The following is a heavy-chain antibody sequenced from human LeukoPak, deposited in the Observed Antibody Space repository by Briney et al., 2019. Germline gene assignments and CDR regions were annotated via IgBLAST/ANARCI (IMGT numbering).Heavy chain of an antibody. J-gene: IGHJ4*02. CDR3: ARDLSRQQLVPPDY. D-gene: IGHD6-13*01. Sequence: GRSLRLSCAASGFTFSSYAMHWVRQAPGKGLEWVAVISYDGSNKYYADSVKGRFTISRDNSKNTLYLQMNSLRAEDTAVYYCARDLSRQQLVPPDYWGQGTLVTVSS. V-gene: IGHV3-30-3*01. CDR2: ISYDGSNK. CDR1: GFTFSSYA.